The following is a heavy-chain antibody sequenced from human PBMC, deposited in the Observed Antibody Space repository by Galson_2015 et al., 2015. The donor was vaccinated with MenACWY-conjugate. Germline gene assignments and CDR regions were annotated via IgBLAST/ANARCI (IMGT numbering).Heavy chain of an antibody. CDR2: IDRSGSSA. CDR1: GFPFHSYQ. Sequence: SLRLSCAASGFPFHSYQIFFIRQAPGRGLEWISYIDRSGSSAHYTDSVKGRFTVSRDSSKNTVHLQMDNLRVEDTAVYYCARAISLRGSGNFPPDYMDVWGKGTTVTVSS. D-gene: IGHD3-10*01. J-gene: IGHJ6*03. V-gene: IGHV3-48*03. CDR3: ARAISLRGSGNFPPDYMDV.